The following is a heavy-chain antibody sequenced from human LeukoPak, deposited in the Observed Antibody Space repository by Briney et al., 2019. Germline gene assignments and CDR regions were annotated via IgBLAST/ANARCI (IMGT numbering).Heavy chain of an antibody. CDR3: VRHGIRCRSSDCYWATVRY. CDR1: GYSISSGYY. CDR2: IYHGGST. Sequence: SETLSLTCAVSGYSISSGYYWGWIRQSPGKGLEWIGSIYHGGSTYYNSSLKSRVTISVDTSKNQVSLKLSSVTAADTAVYYCVRHGIRCRSSDCYWATVRYWGQGTLVTVSS. J-gene: IGHJ4*02. D-gene: IGHD2-21*02. V-gene: IGHV4-38-2*01.